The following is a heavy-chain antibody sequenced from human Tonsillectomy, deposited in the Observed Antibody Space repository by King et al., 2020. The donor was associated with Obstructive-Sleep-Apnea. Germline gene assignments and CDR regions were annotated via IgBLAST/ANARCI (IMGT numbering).Heavy chain of an antibody. CDR1: GFMFNNYP. J-gene: IGHJ4*02. CDR2: ISYDGSNK. Sequence: VQLVESGGGVVQPGRSLRISCAASGFMFNNYPMHWVRQAPGKGLEWVAVISYDGSNKYYTDSVKGRFTISRDSSKNTLYLQMNSLRAEDTAVYYCARDFKGFDYWGQGTLVSVSS. V-gene: IGHV3-30*04. CDR3: ARDFKGFDY.